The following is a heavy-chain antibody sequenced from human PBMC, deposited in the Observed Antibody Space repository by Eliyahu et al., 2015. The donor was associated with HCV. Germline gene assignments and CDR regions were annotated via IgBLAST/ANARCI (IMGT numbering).Heavy chain of an antibody. V-gene: IGHV3-30*18. J-gene: IGHJ4*02. CDR2: ISYDGSNK. Sequence: QVQLVESGGGVVQPGRSLRLSCAASGFTFSSYGMHWVRQAPGKGLEWVAVISYDGSNKYYADSVKGRFTISRDNSKNTLYLQMNSLRAEDTAVYYCAKDAIIDGYMVFTIHYFDYWGQGTLVTVSS. D-gene: IGHD5-24*01. CDR3: AKDAIIDGYMVFTIHYFDY. CDR1: GFTFSSYG.